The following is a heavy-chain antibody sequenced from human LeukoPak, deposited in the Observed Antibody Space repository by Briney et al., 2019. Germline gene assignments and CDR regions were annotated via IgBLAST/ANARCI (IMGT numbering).Heavy chain of an antibody. CDR3: ATDFYDST. CDR1: GFTFSNAW. D-gene: IGHD3-22*01. Sequence: GGSLGLSCATSGFTFSNAWMNWVRQAPGKGLEWVGRIRSNSDGGTIDYAAPVKGRFTLSRDDSKTTLYLQMNSLQTEDTAVYYCATDFYDSTWGQGTLVTVSS. V-gene: IGHV3-15*07. J-gene: IGHJ5*02. CDR2: IRSNSDGGTI.